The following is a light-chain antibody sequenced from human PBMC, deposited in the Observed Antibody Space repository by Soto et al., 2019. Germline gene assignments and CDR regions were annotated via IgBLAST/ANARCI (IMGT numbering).Light chain of an antibody. J-gene: IGLJ1*01. Sequence: QSVLTQAASVSGSPGQSITISCTGTSNDVGDYASVSWYQQHPGKAPKLMIYDVSNRPSGVSDRFSGSKSGNTASLTISGLQAEDEADYYCGSYTASSTQVFGTGTKVTVL. CDR1: SNDVGDYAS. CDR2: DVS. CDR3: GSYTASSTQV. V-gene: IGLV2-14*03.